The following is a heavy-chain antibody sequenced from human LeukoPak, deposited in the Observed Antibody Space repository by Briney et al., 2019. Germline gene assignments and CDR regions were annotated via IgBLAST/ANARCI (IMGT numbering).Heavy chain of an antibody. V-gene: IGHV3-30-3*01. J-gene: IGHJ4*02. CDR3: ARDRQNDPGYSSSGFYFDY. CDR1: GFTFSSYA. Sequence: GGSLRLSCAASGFTFSSYATRWVRQAPGKGLEWVAVISYDGSNKYYADSVKGRFTISRDNSKNTLYLQMNSLRAEDTAVYYCARDRQNDPGYSSSGFYFDYWGQGTLVTVSS. D-gene: IGHD6-13*01. CDR2: ISYDGSNK.